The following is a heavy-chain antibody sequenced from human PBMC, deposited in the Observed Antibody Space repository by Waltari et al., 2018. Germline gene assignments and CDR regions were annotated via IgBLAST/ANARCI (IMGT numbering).Heavy chain of an antibody. J-gene: IGHJ4*02. CDR2: IWYDGSNK. CDR3: ARAQTNDYGDY. CDR1: GVTFSHND. D-gene: IGHD1-1*01. Sequence: QVQLVESGGGVVQPGRSLRLSCAASGVTFSHNDMHLVRPAPGKGLEWVAVIWYDGSNKYYADSVKGRFTISRDNSKNTLYLQMNSLRAEDTAVYYCARAQTNDYGDYWGQGTLVTVSS. V-gene: IGHV3-33*01.